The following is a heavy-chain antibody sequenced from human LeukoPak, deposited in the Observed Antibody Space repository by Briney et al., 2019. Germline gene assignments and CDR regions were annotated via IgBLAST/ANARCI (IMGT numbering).Heavy chain of an antibody. V-gene: IGHV3-48*04. CDR3: ARPGYSGYGRPTSYYFDY. D-gene: IGHD5-12*01. Sequence: GGSLRLSCAASGFTFSSYSMNWVRQAPGKGLEWVSYVSSSSSTIYYADSVKGRFTISRDNAKNSLYLQMNSLRAEDTAVYYCARPGYSGYGRPTSYYFDYWGQGTPVTVSS. J-gene: IGHJ4*02. CDR1: GFTFSSYS. CDR2: VSSSSSTI.